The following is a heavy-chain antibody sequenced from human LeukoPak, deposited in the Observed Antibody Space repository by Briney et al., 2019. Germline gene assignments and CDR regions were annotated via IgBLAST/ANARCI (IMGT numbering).Heavy chain of an antibody. J-gene: IGHJ5*02. CDR1: GGSISSYC. Sequence: SETLSLTCTVSGGSISSYCWSWIRQPPGKGLEWIGYIYYSGSTNYNPSLKSRVTISVDTSKNQFSLKLSSVTAADTAVYYCARAGGPGWFGPWGQGTLVTVSS. V-gene: IGHV4-59*01. CDR2: IYYSGST. CDR3: ARAGGPGWFGP. D-gene: IGHD6-25*01.